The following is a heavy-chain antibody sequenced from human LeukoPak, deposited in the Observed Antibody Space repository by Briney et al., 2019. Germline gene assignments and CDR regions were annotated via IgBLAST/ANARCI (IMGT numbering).Heavy chain of an antibody. D-gene: IGHD6-19*01. CDR3: ATDCLAVAPYYFDY. V-gene: IGHV3-23*01. Sequence: QPGGSLRLSCAASTFTFSSYAMSWVRQAPGKGLEWVSAISGSGGSIYYADSVKGRFTISRDNSKNTLYLQMNSLRAEDTAVYYCATDCLAVAPYYFDYWGQGTLVTVSS. J-gene: IGHJ4*02. CDR1: TFTFSSYA. CDR2: ISGSGGSI.